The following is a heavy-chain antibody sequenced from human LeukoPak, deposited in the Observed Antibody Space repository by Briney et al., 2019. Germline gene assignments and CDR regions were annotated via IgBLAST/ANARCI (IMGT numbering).Heavy chain of an antibody. CDR3: AKDFWSGYYPNY. J-gene: IGHJ4*02. D-gene: IGHD3-3*01. Sequence: GGSLRLSCAASGFTFSTYVMSWVRQAPGKGLEWVSAISGSGGSTYYADSVKGRFTISRDNSKNTLYLQMNSLGADDTAVYYCAKDFWSGYYPNYWGQVTLVTVSS. V-gene: IGHV3-23*01. CDR2: ISGSGGST. CDR1: GFTFSTYV.